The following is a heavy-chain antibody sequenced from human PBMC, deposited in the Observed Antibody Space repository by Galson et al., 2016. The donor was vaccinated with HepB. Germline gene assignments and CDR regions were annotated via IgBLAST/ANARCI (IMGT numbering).Heavy chain of an antibody. J-gene: IGHJ4*02. CDR1: GYTFTNYA. V-gene: IGHV7-4-1*02. CDR3: ARDPEWLVVFGFDY. Sequence: SVKVSCKASGYTFTNYAMNWVRQAPGQGLEWMGWINTNTGNPTYAQGFTGRFVFSLDTSVSTAYLQISRLKAEDTAVYYCARDPEWLVVFGFDYWGQGTLVTVSS. CDR2: INTNTGNP. D-gene: IGHD6-19*01.